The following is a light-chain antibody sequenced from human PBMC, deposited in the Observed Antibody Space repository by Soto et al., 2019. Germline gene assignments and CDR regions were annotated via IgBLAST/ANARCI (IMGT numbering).Light chain of an antibody. CDR3: QQYDGYSRT. CDR1: QSSGGW. V-gene: IGKV1-5*03. J-gene: IGKJ1*01. CDR2: KAS. Sequence: QTTHSPSNLSACVRERVTITSRASQSSGGWLAWYEQRPGKAPKRMIYKASTLETGVPSRFSGSGSGTEFTLTINNLQPDDFATYYCQQYDGYSRTCGQGTKVAIK.